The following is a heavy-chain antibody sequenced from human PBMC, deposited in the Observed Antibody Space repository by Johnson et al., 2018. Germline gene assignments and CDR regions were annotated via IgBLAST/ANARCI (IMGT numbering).Heavy chain of an antibody. CDR3: AKVDTTMGPVGAFDI. Sequence: QVQLVQSGGGVVQPGRFLRLSCAAYGFTFSSYGMHWVRQAPGKGLEWVAGISYDGSKKYYADSVKGRFTTSRDNAKNTLYLQMNGLRAKDTAVYYCAKVDTTMGPVGAFDIWGQGTMVTVSS. J-gene: IGHJ3*02. CDR2: ISYDGSKK. V-gene: IGHV3-30*18. CDR1: GFTFSSYG. D-gene: IGHD5-18*01.